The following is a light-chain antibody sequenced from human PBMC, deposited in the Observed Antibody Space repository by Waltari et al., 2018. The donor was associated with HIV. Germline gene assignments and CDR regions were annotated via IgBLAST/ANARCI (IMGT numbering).Light chain of an antibody. CDR3: QAWDSSTVV. J-gene: IGLJ2*01. Sequence: SYEVTQPPSVSVSPGQTASITCSGDTLGAKYACWYQQRPGQSPVLVIYQDSKRPSAIPERFSGSNSGNTATLTISGTQAMDEADYYCQAWDSSTVVFGGGTKLTVL. V-gene: IGLV3-1*01. CDR1: TLGAKY. CDR2: QDS.